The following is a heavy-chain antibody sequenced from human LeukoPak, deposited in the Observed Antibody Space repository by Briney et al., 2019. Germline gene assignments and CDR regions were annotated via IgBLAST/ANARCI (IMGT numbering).Heavy chain of an antibody. D-gene: IGHD2-15*01. CDR3: VRYGSFSH. J-gene: IGHJ4*02. CDR2: INPDGSST. V-gene: IGHV3-74*01. Sequence: GGSLRLSCVASGFTFSSYWMHRVRQGPGKGLVWVSLINPDGSSTNYADSVKGRFTISRDNAKNTVYLQMNSLRVEDTAVYYCVRYGSFSHWGQGTLVTVSS. CDR1: GFTFSSYW.